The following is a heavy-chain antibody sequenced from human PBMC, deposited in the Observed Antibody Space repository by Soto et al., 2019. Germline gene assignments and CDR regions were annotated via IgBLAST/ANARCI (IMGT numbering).Heavy chain of an antibody. CDR2: ISGSGYSK. CDR1: GFSFDSHS. J-gene: IGHJ4*02. CDR3: AKSRGDRWSNYSFDA. V-gene: IGHV3-23*01. Sequence: EVQLLESGGGLVQPGGTLKLYCAASGFSFDSHSMSWVRQAPGKGLEWVAGISGSGYSKYHADSVRGRFTISRDNSWNTLNLQMSSLRAENTALYYCAKSRGDRWSNYSFDAWGQGTVVTVPS. D-gene: IGHD1-26*01.